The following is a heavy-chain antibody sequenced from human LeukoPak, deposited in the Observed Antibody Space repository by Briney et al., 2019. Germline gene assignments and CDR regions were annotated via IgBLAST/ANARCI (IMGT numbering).Heavy chain of an antibody. Sequence: GGSLRLSCAASGFTFSSYSMNWVRQAPGKGLEWVSSISSSSSYIYYADSVKGRFTISRDNAKNSLYLQMNSLRAEDTAVYYCARDKTGYDSSGYYIYWGQGTLVTVSS. CDR3: ARDKTGYDSSGYYIY. CDR1: GFTFSSYS. CDR2: ISSSSSYI. J-gene: IGHJ4*02. V-gene: IGHV3-21*01. D-gene: IGHD3-22*01.